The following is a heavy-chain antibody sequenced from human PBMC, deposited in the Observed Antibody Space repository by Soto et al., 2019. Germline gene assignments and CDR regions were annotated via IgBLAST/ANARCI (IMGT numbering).Heavy chain of an antibody. D-gene: IGHD3-3*01. V-gene: IGHV1-69*08. CDR1: GGTFSSYT. CDR2: IIPIFGTA. CDR3: ARAVLRFLERLFKTDYGMDV. J-gene: IGHJ6*04. Sequence: SVKVSCKASGGTFSSYTISWVRQAPGQGLEWMGRIIPIFGTANYAQKFQGRVTITADKSTSTAYMELSSLRSEDTAVYYCARAVLRFLERLFKTDYGMDVWGKGTTVTVSS.